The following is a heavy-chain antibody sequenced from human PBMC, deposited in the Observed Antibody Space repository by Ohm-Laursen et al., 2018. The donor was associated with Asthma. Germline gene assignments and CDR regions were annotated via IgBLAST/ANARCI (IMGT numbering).Heavy chain of an antibody. J-gene: IGHJ6*02. D-gene: IGHD3-9*01. Sequence: SLRLSCTASGFTFSSYGMHWVRQAPGKGLEWVAVISYDGSNKYYADSVKGRFTISRDNSKNTLYLQMNSLRAEDTAVYYCAKDLESESDILTGYYYYYGMDVWGQGTTVTVSS. CDR3: AKDLESESDILTGYYYYYGMDV. V-gene: IGHV3-30*18. CDR2: ISYDGSNK. CDR1: GFTFSSYG.